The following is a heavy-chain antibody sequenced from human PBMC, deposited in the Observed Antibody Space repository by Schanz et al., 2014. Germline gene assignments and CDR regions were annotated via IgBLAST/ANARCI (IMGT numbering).Heavy chain of an antibody. V-gene: IGHV3-23*01. CDR1: GFAFSSYG. J-gene: IGHJ5*02. CDR3: TTGQLWSGGGFDL. CDR2: IGVDGTTT. D-gene: IGHD3-10*01. Sequence: EVQLLESGGGLVQPGGSLRLSCLASGFAFSSYGMNWLRQAPGKGLEWISVIGVDGTTTYYADSVKGRFTISRDNSKNTLYLQMNSLRPEDTAVYYCTTGQLWSGGGFDLWGQGALVTVSS.